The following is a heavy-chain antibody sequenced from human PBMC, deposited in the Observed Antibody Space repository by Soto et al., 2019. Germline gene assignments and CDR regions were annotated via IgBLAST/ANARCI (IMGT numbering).Heavy chain of an antibody. V-gene: IGHV1-2*04. Sequence: ASVKVSCKASGYTFTGYYMHWVRQAPGQGLEWMGWINPNSGGTNYAQKFQGWVTMTRDTSISTAYMELSRLRSDDTAVYYCARGMISSSWSSIWPPLIEPYEDYYYYGMDVWGQGTTVTVSS. J-gene: IGHJ6*02. D-gene: IGHD6-13*01. CDR2: INPNSGGT. CDR3: ARGMISSSWSSIWPPLIEPYEDYYYYGMDV. CDR1: GYTFTGYY.